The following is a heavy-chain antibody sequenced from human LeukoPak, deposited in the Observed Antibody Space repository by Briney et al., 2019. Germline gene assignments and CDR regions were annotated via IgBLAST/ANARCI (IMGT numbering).Heavy chain of an antibody. CDR2: INHSGST. Sequence: SETLSLTCAVYGGSFSGYYWSWIRQPPGKGLEWIGEINHSGSTNYNPSLKSRVTISVGTSKNQFSLKLSSVTAADTAVYYCARGDYDFWSGYRAFDYWGQGTLVTVSS. V-gene: IGHV4-34*01. CDR3: ARGDYDFWSGYRAFDY. J-gene: IGHJ4*02. CDR1: GGSFSGYY. D-gene: IGHD3-3*01.